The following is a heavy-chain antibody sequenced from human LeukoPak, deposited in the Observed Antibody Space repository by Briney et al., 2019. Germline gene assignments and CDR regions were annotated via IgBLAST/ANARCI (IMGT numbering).Heavy chain of an antibody. J-gene: IGHJ4*02. V-gene: IGHV3-74*01. Sequence: GGSLRLSCAASEFTFSSYWMHWVRQAPGKGLVWVSRISGDGSSTSYADSVKGRFTTSRDNAKNTLYLQMNSLRAEDTAVYYCAREDHYYDYWSGYFPVFDYWGQGTLVTVSS. D-gene: IGHD3-3*01. CDR2: ISGDGSST. CDR3: AREDHYYDYWSGYFPVFDY. CDR1: EFTFSSYW.